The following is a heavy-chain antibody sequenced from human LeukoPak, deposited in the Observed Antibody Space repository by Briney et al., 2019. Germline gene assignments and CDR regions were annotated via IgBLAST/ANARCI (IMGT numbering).Heavy chain of an antibody. CDR3: ARDPLNAGVFDY. Sequence: SETLSLTCTVSGYSISSGYYWGWIRQPPGKGLEWIGSIYRSGSTYYNPSLKSRVTISVDTSKNQFSLKLSSVTAADTAVYYCARDPLNAGVFDYWGQGTLVTVSS. D-gene: IGHD3-10*01. V-gene: IGHV4-38-2*02. CDR1: GYSISSGYY. CDR2: IYRSGST. J-gene: IGHJ4*02.